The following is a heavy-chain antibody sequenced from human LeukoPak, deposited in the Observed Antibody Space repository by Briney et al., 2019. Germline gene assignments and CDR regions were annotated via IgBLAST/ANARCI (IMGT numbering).Heavy chain of an antibody. CDR3: TRYRAEYYYDSSGYYYFDY. D-gene: IGHD3-22*01. CDR2: IRSKAYGGTT. CDR1: GFTFGDYA. Sequence: HPGGSLSLSCTASGFTFGDYAMSWFRQAPGKGLEWVGFIRSKAYGGTTEYAASVKGRFTISRDDSKSIAYLQMNSLKTEDTAVYYCTRYRAEYYYDSSGYYYFDYWGQGTLVTVSS. J-gene: IGHJ4*02. V-gene: IGHV3-49*03.